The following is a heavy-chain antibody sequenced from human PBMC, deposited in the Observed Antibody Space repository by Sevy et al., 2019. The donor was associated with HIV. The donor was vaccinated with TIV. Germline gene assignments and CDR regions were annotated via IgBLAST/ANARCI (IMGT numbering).Heavy chain of an antibody. D-gene: IGHD3-22*01. Sequence: ASVKVSCKASGGTFSSYAISWVRQAPGQGLEWMGGIIPIFGTANYAQKFQGRVTITADESTSTAYMELSSLRSEDTAVYYCARDTNGYYDSSGYAAYYFDYWGQGTLVPVSS. CDR1: GGTFSSYA. J-gene: IGHJ4*02. V-gene: IGHV1-69*13. CDR2: IIPIFGTA. CDR3: ARDTNGYYDSSGYAAYYFDY.